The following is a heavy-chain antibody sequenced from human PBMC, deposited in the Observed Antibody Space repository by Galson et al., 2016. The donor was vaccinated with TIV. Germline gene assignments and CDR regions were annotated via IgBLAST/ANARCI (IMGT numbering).Heavy chain of an antibody. CDR1: GFTLSSHS. CDR2: ISFEGTNQ. Sequence: SLRLSCAASGFTLSSHSMHRVRQAPGKGLEWVAVISFEGTNQQYADSVKGRFTISRDTSKNTLFLEMNSLRPEDTAFYYCARGYDHWSGYYVRGYWGQGTLVTVSS. V-gene: IGHV3-30*01. J-gene: IGHJ4*02. CDR3: ARGYDHWSGYYVRGY. D-gene: IGHD3-3*01.